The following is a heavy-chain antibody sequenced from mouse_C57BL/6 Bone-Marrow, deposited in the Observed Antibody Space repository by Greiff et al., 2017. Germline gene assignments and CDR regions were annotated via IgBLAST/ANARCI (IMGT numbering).Heavy chain of an antibody. CDR2: IRSKSNNYAT. CDR3: VSYWAY. D-gene: IGHD1-1*01. J-gene: IGHJ3*01. CDR1: GFSFNTYA. Sequence: EAGGGLLQPKGSFKLSCPSSGFSFNTYAMNWFRHPPGKGLEWVDRIRSKSNNYATFYAVSVKDRFTISRDDSESMLYLQMNNLKTEDTAMYYCVSYWAYWGQATLVTVSA. V-gene: IGHV10-1*01.